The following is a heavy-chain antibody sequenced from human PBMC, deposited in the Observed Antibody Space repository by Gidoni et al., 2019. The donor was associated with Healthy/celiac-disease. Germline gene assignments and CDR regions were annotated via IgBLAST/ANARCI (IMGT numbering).Heavy chain of an antibody. CDR1: GGSISSGGYY. J-gene: IGHJ3*02. V-gene: IGHV4-31*03. D-gene: IGHD3-3*01. CDR3: ARGSRITIFDDI. Sequence: QVQLQESGPGLVKPSQTLSLTCPVSGGSISSGGYYWSLIRQHPGKGLEWIGYIYYSGSTYYNPSLKSRVTISVDTSKNQFSLKLSSVTAADTAVYYCARGSRITIFDDIWGQGTMVTVSS. CDR2: IYYSGST.